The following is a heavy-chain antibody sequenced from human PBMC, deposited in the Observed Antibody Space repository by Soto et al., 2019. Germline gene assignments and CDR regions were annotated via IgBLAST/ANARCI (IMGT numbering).Heavy chain of an antibody. D-gene: IGHD1-26*01. V-gene: IGHV3-33*01. CDR2: IWSDGSNK. CDR1: GFTFSSYV. J-gene: IGHJ4*02. Sequence: QVHLLESGGGVVQPGRSLRLSCATSGFTFSSYVMHWVRQAPGKGLEWVAAIWSDGSNKYYTDSVKGRFTISRDNSKNTRYLQMNSLRAEDTDVSNCARACGGYHFDSWGQGTLVTVSS. CDR3: ARACGGYHFDS.